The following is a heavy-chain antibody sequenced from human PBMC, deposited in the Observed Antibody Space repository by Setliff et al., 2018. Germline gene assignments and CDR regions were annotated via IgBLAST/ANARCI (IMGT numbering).Heavy chain of an antibody. V-gene: IGHV1-24*01. CDR3: ASCRDYNFWRCYYSPLDY. CDR1: GYTLTELS. Sequence: ASVKVSCKVSGYTLTELSMHWVRQAPGKGLEWMGGFDPEDGETIYAQKFQGRVTITADESTSTAYMELSSLRSEDTAVYYCASCRDYNFWRCYYSPLDYWGQGTLVTVSS. CDR2: FDPEDGET. D-gene: IGHD3-3*01. J-gene: IGHJ4*02.